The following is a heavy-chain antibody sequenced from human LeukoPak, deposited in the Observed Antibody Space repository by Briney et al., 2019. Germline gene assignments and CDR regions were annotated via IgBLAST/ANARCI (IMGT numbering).Heavy chain of an antibody. Sequence: PGGSLRLSCAASGFTFSDYYMSWIRQAPGKGLEWVSYISSSGSTIYYADSVKGRFTISRDNAKNSLYLQMNSLRAEDTAVYYCARHEAQYSSGWPFDYWGRGTLVTVSS. CDR2: ISSSGSTI. J-gene: IGHJ4*02. D-gene: IGHD6-19*01. CDR1: GFTFSDYY. CDR3: ARHEAQYSSGWPFDY. V-gene: IGHV3-11*01.